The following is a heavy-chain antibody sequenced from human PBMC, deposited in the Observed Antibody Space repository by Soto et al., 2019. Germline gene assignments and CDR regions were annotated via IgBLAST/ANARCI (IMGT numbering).Heavy chain of an antibody. CDR2: ISGSGGST. D-gene: IGHD3-22*01. Sequence: PGGSLRLSCAASGFTFSSYAMSWVRQAPGKGLEWVSAISGSGGSTYYADSVKGRFTISRDNSKNTLYLQMNSLRAEDTAVYYCAKGALGYYYDSSGCFDYWGQGTLVTVSS. CDR1: GFTFSSYA. CDR3: AKGALGYYYDSSGCFDY. V-gene: IGHV3-23*01. J-gene: IGHJ4*02.